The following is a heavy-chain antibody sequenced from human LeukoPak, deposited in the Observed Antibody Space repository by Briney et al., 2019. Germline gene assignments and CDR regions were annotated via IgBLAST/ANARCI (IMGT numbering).Heavy chain of an antibody. Sequence: AETLALTCVVYGVSFIGYYWSWIRQPPGKGLEWIGEINHSGSTNYNPSLKSRVTTSVDTSKKQFSLKLRAVTAADTAVYYCARTRWLQSLFDYWGQGTLVTVSS. CDR3: ARTRWLQSLFDY. J-gene: IGHJ4*02. CDR1: GVSFIGYY. CDR2: INHSGST. D-gene: IGHD5-24*01. V-gene: IGHV4-34*01.